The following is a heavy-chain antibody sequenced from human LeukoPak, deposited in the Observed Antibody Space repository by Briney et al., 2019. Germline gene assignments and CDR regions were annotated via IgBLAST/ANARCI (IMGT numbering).Heavy chain of an antibody. CDR3: AKEMFTHDDRDAFDI. CDR1: GFTFSSYA. CDR2: ISGRDGST. Sequence: GGSLRLSCAASGFTFSSYAMSWVRQAPGKGLEWVSSISGRDGSTYYADSVKGRFTISRDNSKNTLYLQMNSLRAEDTAVYYCAKEMFTHDDRDAFDIWGQGTMVTVSS. J-gene: IGHJ3*02. D-gene: IGHD3-22*01. V-gene: IGHV3-23*01.